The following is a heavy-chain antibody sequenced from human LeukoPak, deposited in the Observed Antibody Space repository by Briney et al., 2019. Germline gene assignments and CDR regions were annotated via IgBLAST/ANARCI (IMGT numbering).Heavy chain of an antibody. D-gene: IGHD2-2*01. V-gene: IGHV3-15*01. J-gene: IGHJ4*02. CDR1: GFTFSNAW. CDR2: IKSKTDGGTT. CDR3: TTVVPAAKSYYFDY. Sequence: GGSLRLSCAASGFTFSNAWMSWVRQAPGKGLKWVGRIKSKTDGGTTDYAAPVKGRFTISRDGSKNTLYLQMNSLKTEDTAVYYCTTVVPAAKSYYFDYWGQGTLVTVSS.